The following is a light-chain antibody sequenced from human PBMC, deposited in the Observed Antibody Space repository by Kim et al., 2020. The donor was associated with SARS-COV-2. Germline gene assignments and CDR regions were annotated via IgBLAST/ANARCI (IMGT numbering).Light chain of an antibody. Sequence: SLSPGERATLPCRASQSVRAFLAWYQQKPGQAPRLLIYDASNRATGVPARFSGSGFGTDFTLTISSLEPEDFAVYYCQQRSNWRTFGGGTKVDIK. CDR2: DAS. J-gene: IGKJ4*01. CDR3: QQRSNWRT. V-gene: IGKV3-11*01. CDR1: QSVRAF.